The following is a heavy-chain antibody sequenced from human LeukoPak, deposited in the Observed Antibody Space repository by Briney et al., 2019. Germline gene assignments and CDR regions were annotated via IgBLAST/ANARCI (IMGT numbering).Heavy chain of an antibody. CDR3: ARKGSTAMDLYYFDY. J-gene: IGHJ4*02. D-gene: IGHD5-18*01. V-gene: IGHV3-33*01. CDR2: IWYDGSNK. CDR1: GFTFSSYG. Sequence: HPGGSLRLSCAASGFTFSSYGTHWVRQAPGKGLEWVAVIWYDGSNKYYADSVKGRFTISRDNSKNTLYLQMNSLRAEDTAVYYCARKGSTAMDLYYFDYWGQGTLVTVSS.